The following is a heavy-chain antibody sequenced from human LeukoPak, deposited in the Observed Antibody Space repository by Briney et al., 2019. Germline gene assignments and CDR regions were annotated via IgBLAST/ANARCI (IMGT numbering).Heavy chain of an antibody. CDR3: ARDYEGFDY. CDR1: GGFFGSSSYY. CDR2: IYYSGST. V-gene: IGHV4-39*07. J-gene: IGHJ4*02. D-gene: IGHD3-16*01. Sequence: PSETLSLTCTVSGGFFGSSSYYWGWIRQPPGKGLEWIGSIYYSGSTYYNPSLKSRVTISVDTSKNQFSLKLSSVTAADTAVYFCARDYEGFDYWGQGTLVTVSS.